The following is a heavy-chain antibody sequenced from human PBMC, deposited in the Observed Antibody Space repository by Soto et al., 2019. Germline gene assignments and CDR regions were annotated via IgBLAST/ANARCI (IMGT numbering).Heavy chain of an antibody. D-gene: IGHD3-22*01. CDR1: GYTFSFYY. CDR2: INPTAGST. Sequence: ASGKVSCKASGYTFSFYYIHWVRQAPGQGLEWMGIINPTAGSTDYAQNFQGRVTMTRDTSASTVYMQMSSLTSEDAAVYYCARGDSSGYSDYWGQGTLVTVSS. J-gene: IGHJ4*02. V-gene: IGHV1-46*01. CDR3: ARGDSSGYSDY.